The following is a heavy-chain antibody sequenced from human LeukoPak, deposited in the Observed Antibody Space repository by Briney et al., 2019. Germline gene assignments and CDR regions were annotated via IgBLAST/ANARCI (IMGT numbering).Heavy chain of an antibody. CDR3: AKEGFGPADSDY. CDR2: ISGNSRKI. D-gene: IGHD2-2*01. V-gene: IGHV3-23*01. CDR1: GFSFSTCA. J-gene: IGHJ4*02. Sequence: GGSLRLSCAAAGFSFSTCAMSWVRQAPGKGPEWLSAISGNSRKIFYADSVKGRFTISRDNSKNTLFLQMSSLRVEDTAVYYCAKEGFGPADSDYWGQGTLVTVSS.